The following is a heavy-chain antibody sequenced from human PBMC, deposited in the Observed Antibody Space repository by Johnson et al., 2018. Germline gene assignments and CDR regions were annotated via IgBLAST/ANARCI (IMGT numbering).Heavy chain of an antibody. Sequence: GVTKRKTNGATTDYAAPVKGRFTISRDDTKNTLYLQMNSLKTEDTAMYYCATERAGYFGYYYMDVWGKGTPITVSS. CDR2: TKRKTNGATT. D-gene: IGHD3-9*01. J-gene: IGHJ6*03. V-gene: IGHV3-15*01. CDR3: ATERAGYFGYYYMDV.